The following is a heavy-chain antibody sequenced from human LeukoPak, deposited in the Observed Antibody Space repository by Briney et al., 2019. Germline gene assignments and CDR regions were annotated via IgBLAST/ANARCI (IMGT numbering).Heavy chain of an antibody. CDR1: GDSVSSNNAV. Sequence: SQTLSLTCTISGDSVSSNNAVWNWIRQSPSRGLEWLGRTYYRSTWKNDYAVSVKSRLTINADTSTNQFSLHLNSVTPEDTAVYYCARENTLVRGARNPFDYWGRGTLVTVSS. CDR3: ARENTLVRGARNPFDY. J-gene: IGHJ4*02. V-gene: IGHV6-1*01. CDR2: TYYRSTWKN. D-gene: IGHD3-10*01.